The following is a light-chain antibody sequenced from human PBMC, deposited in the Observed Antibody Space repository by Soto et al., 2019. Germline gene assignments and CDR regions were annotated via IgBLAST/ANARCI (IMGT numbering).Light chain of an antibody. CDR2: RNS. V-gene: IGLV1-47*01. CDR1: SSNIGSNY. CDR3: AAWDDSLSAVV. J-gene: IGLJ2*01. Sequence: QSVLTQPPSASGTPGQRVTISCSGSSSNIGSNYVNWYQQLPGAAPKLLIYRNSQRPSGGPDRFSGSKSGTSASLAISGLRSEDEAAYYWAAWDDSLSAVVFGGGTKLTVL.